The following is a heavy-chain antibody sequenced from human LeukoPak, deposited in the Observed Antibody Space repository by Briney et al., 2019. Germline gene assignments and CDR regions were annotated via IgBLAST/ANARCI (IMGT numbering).Heavy chain of an antibody. CDR3: ARDVVRGARLPGI. V-gene: IGHV4-59*01. D-gene: IGHD6-6*01. CDR1: GGFISTYS. CDR2: IDYTGTP. Sequence: SETLSLICSVSGGFISTYSWTWIRQSPGKGLEWIGFIDYTGTPSYNPSLKSRVTVSVDTSKNQFSLKLTSVTAADTALYYCARDVVRGARLPGIWGQGTKVTVPS. J-gene: IGHJ3*02.